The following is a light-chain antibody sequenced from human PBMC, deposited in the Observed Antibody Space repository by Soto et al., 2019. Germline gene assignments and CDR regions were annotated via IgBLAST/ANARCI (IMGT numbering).Light chain of an antibody. Sequence: EIELTQSPATLSLSPGERATLSCRASQSVSSSLAWYQQKHGQAPRLLISDTSNRATGIPARFSGSGSGTDFTLTISSLQSEDFAVYYCQQYHYWWTFGQGTKVDIK. CDR1: QSVSSS. CDR2: DTS. V-gene: IGKV3D-15*01. J-gene: IGKJ1*01. CDR3: QQYHYWWT.